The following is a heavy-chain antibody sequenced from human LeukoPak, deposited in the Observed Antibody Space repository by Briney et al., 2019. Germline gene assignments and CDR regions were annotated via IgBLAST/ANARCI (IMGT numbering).Heavy chain of an antibody. D-gene: IGHD1-14*01. Sequence: PSETLSLTCAVYGGSFSGYYWSWIRQPPGKGLEWIGEINHSGSTNYNPSLKSRVTISVDTSKNQFSLKLSSVTAADTAVYYCARGNLSRKYYYYYYMDVWGKGTTVTVSS. V-gene: IGHV4-34*01. CDR2: INHSGST. J-gene: IGHJ6*03. CDR1: GGSFSGYY. CDR3: ARGNLSRKYYYYYYMDV.